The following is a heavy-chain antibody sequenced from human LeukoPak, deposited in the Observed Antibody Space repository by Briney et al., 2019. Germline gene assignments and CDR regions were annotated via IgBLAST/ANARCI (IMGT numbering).Heavy chain of an antibody. CDR1: GGSFSGYH. J-gene: IGHJ6*02. CDR2: INHSGSP. CDR3: ARGFGYCGGDCPPWGMDV. Sequence: SETLSLTRAVYGGSFSGYHWSWIRQPPGKGLEWIGEINHSGSPNYKPSLQSRVTISVDASKNQFSLKLSSVTAADTAVYYCARGFGYCGGDCPPWGMDVWGQGTTVTVSS. D-gene: IGHD2-21*02. V-gene: IGHV4-34*01.